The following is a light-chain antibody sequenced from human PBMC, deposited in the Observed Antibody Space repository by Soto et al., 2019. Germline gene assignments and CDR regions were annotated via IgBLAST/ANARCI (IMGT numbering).Light chain of an antibody. CDR2: AAS. J-gene: IGKJ2*01. Sequence: EIVLTQSPGTLSLSPGEGAALSCRTSQSISSSYLAWYQQKPGQAPRLLIYAASSRATGIPDRFSGSGSGTEFTLTISRLEPEDFAVYYCQLYGGSHMFSFGQGTKLKIK. V-gene: IGKV3-20*01. CDR1: QSISSSY. CDR3: QLYGGSHMFS.